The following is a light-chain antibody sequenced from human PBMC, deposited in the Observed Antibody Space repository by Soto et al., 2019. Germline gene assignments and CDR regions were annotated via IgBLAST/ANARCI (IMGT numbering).Light chain of an antibody. CDR1: QGIGVY. Sequence: DIQMTQSPSSVSASLGDRVTITCRASQGIGVYLAWFQQKPGNVPKLLIYAASTLQSGVPSRFSGSGSGTDFTLTISSLQPEDGATYYCQKYNSAPLTFGGGTKVEIK. CDR2: AAS. CDR3: QKYNSAPLT. V-gene: IGKV1-27*01. J-gene: IGKJ4*01.